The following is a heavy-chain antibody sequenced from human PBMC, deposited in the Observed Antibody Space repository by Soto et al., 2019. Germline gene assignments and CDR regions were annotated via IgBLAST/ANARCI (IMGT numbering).Heavy chain of an antibody. Sequence: PGGSLRLSCAASGFTFSANWMQWVRQAPGKGLMWVARIKNDGSGPRYAGSVMGRFTISRDNPKKTLYLQMNSLRPDDTAVYHSVRDISGDYGDNVDSWGQGTLVTVS. CDR1: GFTFSANW. CDR2: IKNDGSGP. V-gene: IGHV3-74*01. J-gene: IGHJ5*01. D-gene: IGHD4-17*01. CDR3: VRDISGDYGDNVDS.